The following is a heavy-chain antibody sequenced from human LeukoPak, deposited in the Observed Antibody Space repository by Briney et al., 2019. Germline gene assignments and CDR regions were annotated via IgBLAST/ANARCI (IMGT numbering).Heavy chain of an antibody. V-gene: IGHV4-31*03. Sequence: SETLSLTCTVSGGSIGSGGYYWSWIRQHPGKGLEWIGYIYYSGSTYYNPSPKSRVTISVDTSKNQFSLKLSSVTAADTAVYYCARATWEYYDSSGYYDYWGQGTLVTVSS. CDR2: IYYSGST. D-gene: IGHD3-22*01. J-gene: IGHJ4*02. CDR3: ARATWEYYDSSGYYDY. CDR1: GGSIGSGGYY.